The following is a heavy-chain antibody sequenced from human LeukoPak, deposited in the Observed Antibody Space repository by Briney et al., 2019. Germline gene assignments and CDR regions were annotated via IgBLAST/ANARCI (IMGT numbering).Heavy chain of an antibody. CDR2: IKGDGIST. CDR3: AKDHYWSIDY. Sequence: GGSLRLSCAASGFDFSSNWMHWVRHAPRQGLVWVSRIKGDGISTNYADSVKGRFTISRDIAKNTLYLQMNSLRAEDTGVYYCAKDHYWSIDYWGRGTLVTVSS. D-gene: IGHD3-3*01. J-gene: IGHJ4*02. V-gene: IGHV3-74*01. CDR1: GFDFSSNW.